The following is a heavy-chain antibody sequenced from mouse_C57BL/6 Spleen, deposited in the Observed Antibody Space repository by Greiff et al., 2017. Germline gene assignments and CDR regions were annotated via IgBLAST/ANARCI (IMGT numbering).Heavy chain of an antibody. Sequence: QVQLQQPGAELVKPGASVKLSCKASGYTFTSYWMQWVKQRPGQGLEWIGEIDPSDSYTNYNQKFKGKATLTVDTSSSTAYMQLSSLTSEDSAVYYCARRGVDYDYGWYLDVWGTGTTVTVSS. V-gene: IGHV1-50*01. CDR1: GYTFTSYW. CDR3: ARRGVDYDYGWYLDV. D-gene: IGHD2-4*01. CDR2: IDPSDSYT. J-gene: IGHJ1*03.